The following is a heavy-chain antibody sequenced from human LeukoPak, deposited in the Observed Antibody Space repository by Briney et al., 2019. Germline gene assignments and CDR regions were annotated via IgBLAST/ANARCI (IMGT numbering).Heavy chain of an antibody. D-gene: IGHD2-2*01. J-gene: IGHJ3*02. CDR3: ARDTAAARAFDI. CDR1: GGSISSYY. CDR2: IYTSGST. Sequence: SETLSLTCTVSGGSISSYYWSWLRQPAGKGLAWIGRIYTSGSTNYNPSLKSRVTMSVDTSKNQFSLKLSSVTAADTAVYYCARDTAAARAFDIWGQGTMVTVSS. V-gene: IGHV4-4*07.